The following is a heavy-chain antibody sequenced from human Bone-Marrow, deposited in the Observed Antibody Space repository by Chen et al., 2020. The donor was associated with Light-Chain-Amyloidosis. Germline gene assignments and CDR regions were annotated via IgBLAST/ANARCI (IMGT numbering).Heavy chain of an antibody. CDR2: ISYDGSNK. D-gene: IGHD6-6*01. CDR1: GFTFSSYA. Sequence: QVQLVESGGGVVQPGRSLRLSCAASGFTFSSYAMHLVRQAPGKGLEWVAVISYDGSNKYYADSVKGRFTISRDNSKNTLYLQMNSLRAEDTAVYYCASRDSSSSSGYYYYGMDVWGQGTTVTVSS. V-gene: IGHV3-30-3*01. J-gene: IGHJ6*02. CDR3: ASRDSSSSSGYYYYGMDV.